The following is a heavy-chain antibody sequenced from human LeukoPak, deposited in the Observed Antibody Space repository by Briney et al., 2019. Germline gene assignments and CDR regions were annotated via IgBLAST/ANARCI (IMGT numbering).Heavy chain of an antibody. Sequence: GGSLRLSCAASGFIVSSNYMNWVRQAPGKGLEWVSVIYTGGNTYYADSVKGRFTISRDNSKNTLYLQMHSLRAEDTAVYYCASPSSGQSFDIWGQGTMGTVSS. V-gene: IGHV3-53*01. J-gene: IGHJ3*02. CDR2: IYTGGNT. D-gene: IGHD6-19*01. CDR3: ASPSSGQSFDI. CDR1: GFIVSSNY.